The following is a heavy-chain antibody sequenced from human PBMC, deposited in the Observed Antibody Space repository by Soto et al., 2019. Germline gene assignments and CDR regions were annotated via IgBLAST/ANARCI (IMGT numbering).Heavy chain of an antibody. D-gene: IGHD3-3*01. V-gene: IGHV1-18*01. J-gene: IGHJ4*02. Sequence: ASVKVSCKASGYTFTSYGISWVRQAPGQGLEWMGWISAYNGNTNYAQKLQGRVTMTTDTSTSTAYMELRSLRSDDTAVYYCARTWNDFWSGYYHFDYWGQGTLVTVSS. CDR2: ISAYNGNT. CDR3: ARTWNDFWSGYYHFDY. CDR1: GYTFTSYG.